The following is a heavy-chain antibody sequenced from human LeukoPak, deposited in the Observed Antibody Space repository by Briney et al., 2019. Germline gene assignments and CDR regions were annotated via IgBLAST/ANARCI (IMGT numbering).Heavy chain of an antibody. CDR2: INHSGST. CDR3: ARGSSWYFDL. Sequence: SETLSLTCAVYGGSFSGYYWSWIRQPPGKGLEWIGEINHSGSTNYNPSLKSRVTISVDTSKNQFSLKLSSVTAADTAVYYCARGSSWYFDLWGRGTLVTVSS. J-gene: IGHJ2*01. D-gene: IGHD2-2*01. V-gene: IGHV4-34*01. CDR1: GGSFSGYY.